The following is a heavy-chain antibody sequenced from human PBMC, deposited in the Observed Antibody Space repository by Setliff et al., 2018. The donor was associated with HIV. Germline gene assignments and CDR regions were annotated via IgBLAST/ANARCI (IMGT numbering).Heavy chain of an antibody. V-gene: IGHV1-2*02. CDR1: GYNFNVYY. D-gene: IGHD6-19*01. CDR2: INPNRGGT. J-gene: IGHJ3*02. Sequence: ASVKVSCKASGYNFNVYYMHWVRQAPGQGLEWMGWINPNRGGTNFAQKFQGRVTMERDTSFTTVYMELNSLRSDDTAVYYCARVPYRSVWFSGGHDAFDIWGQGTMVTVSS. CDR3: ARVPYRSVWFSGGHDAFDI.